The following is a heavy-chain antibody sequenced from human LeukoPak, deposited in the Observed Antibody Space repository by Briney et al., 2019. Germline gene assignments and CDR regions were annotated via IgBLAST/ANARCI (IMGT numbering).Heavy chain of an antibody. CDR2: IYYSGST. D-gene: IGHD2-2*01. CDR1: GGSISSHY. J-gene: IGHJ6*03. V-gene: IGHV4-59*11. Sequence: SETLSLTCTVSGGSISSHYWGWIRQPPGKGLEWIGYIYYSGSTNYNPSLKSRVTISVDTSKNQFSLKLSSVTAADTAVYYCARIVPALSTYYYYYYMDVWGKGTTVTVSS. CDR3: ARIVPALSTYYYYYYMDV.